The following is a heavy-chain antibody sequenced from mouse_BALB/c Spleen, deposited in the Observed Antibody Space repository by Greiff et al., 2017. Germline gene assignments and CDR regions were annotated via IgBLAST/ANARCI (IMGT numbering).Heavy chain of an antibody. CDR2: LWAGGST. CDR1: GFSFTSYG. J-gene: IGHJ3*01. D-gene: IGHD1-1*01. Sequence: VHLVESGPGLVAPSQSLSITCTVSGFSFTSYGVHWVRQPPGQGLEWLGVLWAGGSTNYNSALMSRLSISKDNSKSQVFLKMNSLQTDDTAMYYCARDYYGSSPAWFAYWGQGTLVTVSA. V-gene: IGHV2-9*02. CDR3: ARDYYGSSPAWFAY.